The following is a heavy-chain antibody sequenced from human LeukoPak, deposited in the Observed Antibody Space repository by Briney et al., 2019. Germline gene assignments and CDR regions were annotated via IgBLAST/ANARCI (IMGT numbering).Heavy chain of an antibody. CDR1: GGSFSGYY. CDR3: ARGWRGFDY. CDR2: INHSGST. V-gene: IGHV4-34*01. Sequence: SETLSLTCAVYGGSFSGYYWRWVRQAPGKGLEWIGEINHSGSTNYNPSLKSRVTISVDTSKNQFSLKLSSVTAADTAVYYCARGWRGFDYWGQGTLVTVSS. J-gene: IGHJ4*02.